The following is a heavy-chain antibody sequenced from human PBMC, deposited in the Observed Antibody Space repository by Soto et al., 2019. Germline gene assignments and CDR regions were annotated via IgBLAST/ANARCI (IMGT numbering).Heavy chain of an antibody. Sequence: QVQLVQSGAEVKKPGSSVKVSCKASGGTFSSYAISWVRQAPGQGLEWMGGIIPIFGTANYAQKFQGRVTITADESTSTGYMELSSLRSEDTAVYYGALPVGRVRGVIIDYYYYYGMDVWGQGTTVPVSS. J-gene: IGHJ6*02. D-gene: IGHD3-10*01. CDR3: ALPVGRVRGVIIDYYYYYGMDV. CDR1: GGTFSSYA. CDR2: IIPIFGTA. V-gene: IGHV1-69*01.